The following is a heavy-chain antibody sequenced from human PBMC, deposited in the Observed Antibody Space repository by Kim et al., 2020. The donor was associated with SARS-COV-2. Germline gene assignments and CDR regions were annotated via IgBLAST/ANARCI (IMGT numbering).Heavy chain of an antibody. CDR2: DDK. J-gene: IGHJ4*02. CDR3: AHIVRGIDY. Sequence: DDKRYNPYLKSRLTITKDTSKNQVVLTMTNMDPVDTATYYCAHIVRGIDYWGQGTLVTVSS. D-gene: IGHD3-10*01. V-gene: IGHV2-5*01.